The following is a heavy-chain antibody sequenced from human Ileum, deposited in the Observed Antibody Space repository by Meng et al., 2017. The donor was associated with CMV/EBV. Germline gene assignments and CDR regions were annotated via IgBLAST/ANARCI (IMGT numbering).Heavy chain of an antibody. CDR1: GFTFSDHF. Sequence: CAASGFTFSDHFMDWVRQAPGKGLEWVARIRNKAASYSTEYAASVKSRFVISRDDSKNSFYLQMNSLKIEDTAVYYCTRDYVGVGDYWGQGTLVTVSS. CDR2: IRNKAASYST. D-gene: IGHD1-26*01. J-gene: IGHJ4*02. CDR3: TRDYVGVGDY. V-gene: IGHV3-72*01.